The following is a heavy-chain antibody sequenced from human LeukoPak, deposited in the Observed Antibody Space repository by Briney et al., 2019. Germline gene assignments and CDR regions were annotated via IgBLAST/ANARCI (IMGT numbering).Heavy chain of an antibody. V-gene: IGHV3-48*01. CDR2: ISSSSSTI. Sequence: PGGSLRLSCAASGFTFSSYSMNWVRQAPGKGLEWVSYISSSSSTIYYADSVKGRFTISRDNAKNSLYLQMNSLRAEDTAVYYCARDLENWNYVYWGQGTLVTVSS. CDR3: ARDLENWNYVY. D-gene: IGHD1-7*01. CDR1: GFTFSSYS. J-gene: IGHJ4*02.